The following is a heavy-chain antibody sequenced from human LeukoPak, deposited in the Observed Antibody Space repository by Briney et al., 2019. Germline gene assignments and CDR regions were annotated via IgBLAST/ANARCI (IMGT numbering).Heavy chain of an antibody. CDR2: IYTSGST. J-gene: IGHJ5*02. V-gene: IGHV4-4*07. Sequence: SEPLSLPRTVSGGSISRYYWRWIRQPAGKALEWIGRIYTSGSTKYTPSLKTRVTMSVDTSKNQFSLKLSSVTAADAAVYYCARGADYGDRDWFDPWGQGTLVTVSS. CDR1: GGSISRYY. D-gene: IGHD4-17*01. CDR3: ARGADYGDRDWFDP.